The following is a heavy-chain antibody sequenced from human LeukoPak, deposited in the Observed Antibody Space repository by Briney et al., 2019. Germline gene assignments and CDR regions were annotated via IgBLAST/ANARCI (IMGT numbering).Heavy chain of an antibody. CDR2: ISSSGTTI. D-gene: IGHD6-19*01. V-gene: IGHV3-48*03. CDR3: ARYNSGWNDY. Sequence: GGSLRLSCAASGFTFSSYEMNWVRQAPGKGLQWVSDISSSGTTIYYADSVKGRFTISRDNAKNSLYLQMDSLRAEDTAVYYCARYNSGWNDYWGQGTLVTVSS. J-gene: IGHJ4*02. CDR1: GFTFSSYE.